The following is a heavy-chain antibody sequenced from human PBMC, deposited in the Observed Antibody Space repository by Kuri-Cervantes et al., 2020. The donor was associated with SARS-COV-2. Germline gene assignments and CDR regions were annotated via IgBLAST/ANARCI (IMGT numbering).Heavy chain of an antibody. CDR3: ARVLHNYYDSSGYYYFDY. V-gene: IGHV4-59*12. CDR1: GGSISSYY. CDR2: IYYSGST. D-gene: IGHD3-22*01. Sequence: SETLSLTCTVSGGSISSYYWSWIRQPPGKGLEWIGYIYYSGSTNYNPSLKSRVTISVDTSKNQFSLNLRSVTAADTAVYYCARVLHNYYDSSGYYYFDYWAQGTLAPFPS. J-gene: IGHJ4*02.